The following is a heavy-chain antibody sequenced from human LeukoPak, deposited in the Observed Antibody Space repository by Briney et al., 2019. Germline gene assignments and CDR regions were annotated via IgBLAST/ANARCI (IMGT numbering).Heavy chain of an antibody. CDR3: AREVATRGYFDY. CDR2: IYYSGST. Sequence: TLSLTFTVSGGSISSGAYYWSWIRQHPGKGLEWIGYIYYSGSTYYNPSLKSRVTISIDTSTNQFSLKLSSVTAADTAVYYCAREVATRGYFDYWGQGTLVTVSS. D-gene: IGHD5-12*01. J-gene: IGHJ4*02. V-gene: IGHV4-31*03. CDR1: GGSISSGAYY.